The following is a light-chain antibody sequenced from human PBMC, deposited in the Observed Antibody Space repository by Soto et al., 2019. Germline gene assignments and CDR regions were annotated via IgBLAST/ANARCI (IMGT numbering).Light chain of an antibody. CDR2: AAS. CDR3: QQCYSSPLT. J-gene: IGKJ4*01. V-gene: IGKV1-39*01. Sequence: DIQMTQSPSSLSASVGDRVTITCRASQTISNYLNWYQQQPGKAPKLLIYAASSLQSGVPSRFSGSGSGTDFTLTISSLQPEDFATYDCQQCYSSPLTFGGGTKVEIK. CDR1: QTISNY.